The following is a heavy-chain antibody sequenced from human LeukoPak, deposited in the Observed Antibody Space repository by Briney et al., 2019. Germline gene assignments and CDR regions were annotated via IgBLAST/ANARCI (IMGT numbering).Heavy chain of an antibody. Sequence: PGGSLRLSCAASGFTFSSYAMSWVRQAPGKGLEWVSAISGSGGSTYYADSVKGRFTISRDNSKNTLYLQMNSLRAEDTAVYYCAKDGYYYDSSGYKGAYYFDYWGQGTLVTVSS. CDR2: ISGSGGST. CDR3: AKDGYYYDSSGYKGAYYFDY. V-gene: IGHV3-23*01. CDR1: GFTFSSYA. D-gene: IGHD3-22*01. J-gene: IGHJ4*02.